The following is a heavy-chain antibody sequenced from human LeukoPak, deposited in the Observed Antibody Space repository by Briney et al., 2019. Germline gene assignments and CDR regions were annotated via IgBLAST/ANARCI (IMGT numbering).Heavy chain of an antibody. Sequence: PGGSLRLGCAAAGFTFSRYGMPCVRQATCKGLEWVAFIQNDGGKKYYVDSVSGRFTIARDNSKNAGYLRMNSLRTEDTAMYYCAKDDGNDAYLGSDYWGQGPLVTDSS. CDR1: GFTFSRYG. V-gene: IGHV3-30*02. CDR3: AKDDGNDAYLGSDY. D-gene: IGHD4-23*01. J-gene: IGHJ4*02. CDR2: IQNDGGKK.